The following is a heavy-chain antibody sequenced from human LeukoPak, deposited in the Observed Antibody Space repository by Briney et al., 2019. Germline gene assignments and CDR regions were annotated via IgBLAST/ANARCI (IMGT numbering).Heavy chain of an antibody. D-gene: IGHD1-26*01. CDR1: AFTFSGYW. CDR2: VNQDGNNK. Sequence: GGSLRLSCAASAFTFSGYWMTWVRQAPGKGLEWVANVNQDGNNKNYVESVKGRFTISRDNAKNSLYLQMNSLRVEDTAVYYCARILGTDAGADYWGHGTLVTVSS. CDR3: ARILGTDAGADY. J-gene: IGHJ4*01. V-gene: IGHV3-7*01.